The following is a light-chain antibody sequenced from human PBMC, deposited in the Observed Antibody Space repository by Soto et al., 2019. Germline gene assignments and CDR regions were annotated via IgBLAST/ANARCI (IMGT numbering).Light chain of an antibody. CDR1: SSDVGAYNY. CDR2: DVS. CDR3: SLYTSGSTYV. V-gene: IGLV2-14*03. Sequence: QSALTQPASVSGSPGQSITISCTGTSSDVGAYNYVSWYQQHPGKAPKLMIYDVSSRPSGVSNRFSGSKSGNTASLTISGLQAEDEADYYCSLYTSGSTYVFGTGTKLTVL. J-gene: IGLJ1*01.